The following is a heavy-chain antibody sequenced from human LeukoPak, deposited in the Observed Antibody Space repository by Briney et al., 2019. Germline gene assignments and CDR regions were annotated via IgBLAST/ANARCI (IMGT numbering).Heavy chain of an antibody. Sequence: KPGGSLRLSCAASGFTFSDYYMSWIRQAPGKGLEWVSYISSSGSTIYYADSVKGRFTISRDNAKNSLYLQMNSLRAEDTAVYYCARVWRYYDSSGIEAFYYYGMDVWGQGTTVTVSS. D-gene: IGHD3-22*01. CDR3: ARVWRYYDSSGIEAFYYYGMDV. J-gene: IGHJ6*02. V-gene: IGHV3-11*01. CDR1: GFTFSDYY. CDR2: ISSSGSTI.